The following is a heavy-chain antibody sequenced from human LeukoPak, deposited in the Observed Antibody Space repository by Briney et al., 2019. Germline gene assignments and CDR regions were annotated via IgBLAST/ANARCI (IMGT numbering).Heavy chain of an antibody. CDR3: AKGDPFRAGWFDP. CDR2: IYYSGAT. CDR1: GGSISSGGYS. J-gene: IGHJ5*02. Sequence: SETLSLTCAVSGGSISSGGYSWNWIRQPPGKGLEWVGYIYYSGATYYNPSLKSRVTMSVDTSKNQFSLKLSSVTAADTAVYYCAKGDPFRAGWFDPWGQGILVTVSS. V-gene: IGHV4-30-4*07. D-gene: IGHD6-13*01.